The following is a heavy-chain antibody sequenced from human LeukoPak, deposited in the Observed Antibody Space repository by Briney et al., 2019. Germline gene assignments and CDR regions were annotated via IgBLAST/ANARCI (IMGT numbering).Heavy chain of an antibody. V-gene: IGHV4-59*01. Sequence: SETLSLTCAVYGGSFSGYYWSWVRQPPGKGLEWIGYIYYGGSTNYNASLKSRVTISLDTSKNQFSLKVSSVTAADTAVYYCTRVTRGYSYGPLDYWGQGILVTVSS. J-gene: IGHJ4*02. CDR3: TRVTRGYSYGPLDY. CDR1: GGSFSGYY. CDR2: IYYGGST. D-gene: IGHD5-18*01.